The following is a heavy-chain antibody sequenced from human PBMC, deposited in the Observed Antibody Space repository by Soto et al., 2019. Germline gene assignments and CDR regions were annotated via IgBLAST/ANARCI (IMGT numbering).Heavy chain of an antibody. V-gene: IGHV3-7*01. CDR1: GFTFSSYW. Sequence: GGSLRLSCAASGFTFSSYWMSWVRQAPGKGLEWVANIKQDGSEKYYVDSVKGRFTISRDNAKNSLYLQMNSLRAEDSAVYSCAIAAIPGTTSAFDVWGQGTMVTVSS. CDR2: IKQDGSEK. D-gene: IGHD1-7*01. J-gene: IGHJ3*01. CDR3: AIAAIPGTTSAFDV.